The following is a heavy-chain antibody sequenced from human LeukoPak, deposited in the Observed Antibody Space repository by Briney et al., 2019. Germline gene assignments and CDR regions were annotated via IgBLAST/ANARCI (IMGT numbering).Heavy chain of an antibody. V-gene: IGHV3-48*03. J-gene: IGHJ6*03. CDR1: GFTFSSYE. CDR2: ISSSGSTI. Sequence: GGSLRLSCAASGFTFSSYEMNWVRQAPGKGLEWVSYISSSGSTIYYADSVKGRFTISRDNAKNSLYLQMNSLRAEDTALYYCGRGYYLDYYYYYMDVWGKGTTVTVSS. D-gene: IGHD3-22*01. CDR3: GRGYYLDYYYYYMDV.